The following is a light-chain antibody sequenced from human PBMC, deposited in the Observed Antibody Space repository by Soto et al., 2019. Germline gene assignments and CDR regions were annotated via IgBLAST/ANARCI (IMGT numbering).Light chain of an antibody. J-gene: IGLJ3*02. CDR1: SSDVGGYNY. V-gene: IGLV2-14*01. Sequence: QSALTQPASVSGSPGQSITISCTGTSSDVGGYNYVSWYQQHPGEAPKLIIYEVSNRPSGVSNRFSGSKSGNTASLIISGLQAEDEADYYCSSYTSSNNLYWLFGGATNLTVL. CDR2: EVS. CDR3: SSYTSSNNLYWL.